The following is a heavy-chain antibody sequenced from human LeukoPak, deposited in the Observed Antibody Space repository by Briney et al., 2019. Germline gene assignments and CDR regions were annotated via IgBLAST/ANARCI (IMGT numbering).Heavy chain of an antibody. CDR3: ARVQPNTERYCSSTSCYFGRMDV. V-gene: IGHV1-8*01. J-gene: IGHJ6*02. Sequence: ASVKVSCKASGYTFTSYDINWARQPTAQGLEWMGWSNPNSGNTGYAQKFHGRVTMTMNTSISTAYMELSSMRSEDKGVYYCARVQPNTERYCSSTSCYFGRMDVWGQGTTVTVSS. D-gene: IGHD2-2*01. CDR2: SNPNSGNT. CDR1: GYTFTSYD.